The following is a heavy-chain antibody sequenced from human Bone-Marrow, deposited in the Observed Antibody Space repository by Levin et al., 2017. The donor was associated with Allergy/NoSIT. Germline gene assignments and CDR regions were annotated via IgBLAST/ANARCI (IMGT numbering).Heavy chain of an antibody. Sequence: GGSLRLSCVASGFNFRDYYMSWIRQAPGKGLEWISYISASGSTIYYADSVKGRFTISRDNAKNSLYLQMNSLRAEDTAVYYCARDFDSSGYSFDYWGQGTLVTVSS. CDR2: ISASGSTI. CDR1: GFNFRDYY. CDR3: ARDFDSSGYSFDY. D-gene: IGHD3-22*01. V-gene: IGHV3-11*01. J-gene: IGHJ4*02.